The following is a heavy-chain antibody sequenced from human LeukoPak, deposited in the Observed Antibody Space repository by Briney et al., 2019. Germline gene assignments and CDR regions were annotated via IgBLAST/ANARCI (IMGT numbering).Heavy chain of an antibody. CDR2: MYYSGST. CDR1: GGSISSSSYY. D-gene: IGHD3-22*01. J-gene: IGHJ4*02. CDR3: ASRSGYYPSYFDY. V-gene: IGHV4-39*01. Sequence: SETLSLTCTVSGGSISSSSYYWSWVRQPPGKGLEWIGSMYYSGSTYYNPSLKSRVTISVDTSKNQFSLKVTSVTAADTAVYYCASRSGYYPSYFDYWGRGILVTVSS.